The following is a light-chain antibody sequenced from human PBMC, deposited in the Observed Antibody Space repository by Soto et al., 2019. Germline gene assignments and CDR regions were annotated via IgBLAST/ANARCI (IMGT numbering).Light chain of an antibody. CDR1: SSNIGSYY. CDR2: SNN. V-gene: IGLV1-47*02. CDR3: AAWDDTLSGPV. Sequence: QSVLTQPPSASGTPGQRVTISCSGSSSNIGSYYVYWYQHLPGTAPRLLIHSNNRRPSGVPDRFSGSKSGTSASLAISGLRSGDEAVYYCAAWDDTLSGPVFGTGTKVTVL. J-gene: IGLJ1*01.